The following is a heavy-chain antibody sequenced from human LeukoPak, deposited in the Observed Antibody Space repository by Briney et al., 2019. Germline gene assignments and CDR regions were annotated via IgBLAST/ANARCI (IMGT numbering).Heavy chain of an antibody. J-gene: IGHJ5*02. V-gene: IGHV3-30*18. CDR2: ISYDGSNK. D-gene: IGHD2-2*01. CDR1: GFTFSSYG. Sequence: PGGSLRLSCAASGFTFSSYGMHWVRQAPGKGLEWVAVISYDGSNKYYADSVKGRFTISRDNSKNTLYLQMNSLRAEDTAVYYCAKDGYCSSTSCYGLDPWGQGTPVTVSS. CDR3: AKDGYCSSTSCYGLDP.